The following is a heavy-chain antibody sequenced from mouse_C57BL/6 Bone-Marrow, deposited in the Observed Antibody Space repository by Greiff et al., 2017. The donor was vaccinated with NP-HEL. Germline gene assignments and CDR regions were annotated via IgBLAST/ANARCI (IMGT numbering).Heavy chain of an antibody. CDR2: IDPENGDT. V-gene: IGHV14-4*01. D-gene: IGHD1-1*01. Sequence: VQLQQSGAELVRPGASVKLSCTASGFNIKDDYMHWVKQRPEQGLEWIGWIDPENGDTEYASKFQGKATITADTSSKPAYLQLSSLTSEDTAVYYCTTYYGSSWDYWGQGTTLTVSS. CDR3: TTYYGSSWDY. CDR1: GFNIKDDY. J-gene: IGHJ2*01.